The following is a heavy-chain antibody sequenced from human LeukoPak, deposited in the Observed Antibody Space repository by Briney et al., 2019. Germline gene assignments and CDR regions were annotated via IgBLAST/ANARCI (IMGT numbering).Heavy chain of an antibody. CDR1: GGSSSGYY. Sequence: SETLSLTCAVYGGSSSGYYWSWIRQPPGKGLEWIGEINHSGSTNYNPSLKSRVTISVDTSKNQFSLKLSSVTAADTAVYYCATDYYDSSGPDYWGQGTLVTVSS. CDR3: ATDYYDSSGPDY. J-gene: IGHJ4*02. V-gene: IGHV4-34*01. D-gene: IGHD3-22*01. CDR2: INHSGST.